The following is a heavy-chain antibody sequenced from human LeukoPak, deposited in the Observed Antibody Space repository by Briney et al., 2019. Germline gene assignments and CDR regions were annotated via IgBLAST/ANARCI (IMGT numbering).Heavy chain of an antibody. CDR3: ARAASVAGPYYYYGMDV. Sequence: ASVKVSCKASGYTFTSYGISWVRQAPGQGLEWMGWISAYNGNTNYAQKLQGRVTMTTDKSTSTAYMELSSLRSEDTAVYYCARAASVAGPYYYYGMDVWGQGTTVTVSS. J-gene: IGHJ6*02. CDR1: GYTFTSYG. V-gene: IGHV1-18*01. D-gene: IGHD6-19*01. CDR2: ISAYNGNT.